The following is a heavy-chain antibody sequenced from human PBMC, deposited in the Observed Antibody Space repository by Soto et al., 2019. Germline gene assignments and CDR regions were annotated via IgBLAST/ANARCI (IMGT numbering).Heavy chain of an antibody. CDR2: INHSGST. Sequence: SETLSLTCAVYGGSFSGDYWSWIRQPPGKGLEWIGEINHSGSTNYNPSLKSRVTISVDTSKNQFSLKLSSVTAADTAVYYCARGGRRYCSGGSCYSIPYYWGQGTLVTVSS. V-gene: IGHV4-34*01. J-gene: IGHJ4*02. CDR1: GGSFSGDY. CDR3: ARGGRRYCSGGSCYSIPYY. D-gene: IGHD2-15*01.